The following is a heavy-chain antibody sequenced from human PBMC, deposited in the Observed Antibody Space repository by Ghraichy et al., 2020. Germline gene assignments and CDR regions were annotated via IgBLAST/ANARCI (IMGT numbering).Heavy chain of an antibody. V-gene: IGHV4-4*07. CDR1: GGSISSYY. CDR2: IYTSGST. D-gene: IGHD5-24*01. J-gene: IGHJ5*02. Sequence: SETLSLTCTVSGGSISSYYWSWIRQPAGKGLEWIGRIYTSGSTNYNPSLKSRVTMSVDTSKNQFSLKLSSVTAADTAVYYCARGAHTTTWIGLAYNSALDWFDPWGQGTLVTVSS. CDR3: ARGAHTTTWIGLAYNSALDWFDP.